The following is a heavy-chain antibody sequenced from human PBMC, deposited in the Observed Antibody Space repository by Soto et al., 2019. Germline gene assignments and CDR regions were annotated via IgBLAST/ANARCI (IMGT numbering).Heavy chain of an antibody. D-gene: IGHD6-19*01. CDR1: GYTFTSHA. CDR2: INAGNGNT. V-gene: IGHV1-3*01. J-gene: IGHJ5*02. CDR3: ARGGIAVAGEAWFDP. Sequence: ASVKVSCKASGYTFTSHAMHWVRQAPGQRLEWMGWINAGNGNTKYSQKFQGRVTITRDTSASTAYMELSSLRSEDTAVYYCARGGIAVAGEAWFDPWGQGTLVTVSS.